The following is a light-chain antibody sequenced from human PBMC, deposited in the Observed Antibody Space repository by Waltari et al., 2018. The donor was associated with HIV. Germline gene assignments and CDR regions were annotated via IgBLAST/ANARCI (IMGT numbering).Light chain of an antibody. J-gene: IGKJ1*01. CDR1: QTIDRY. Sequence: DIQMTQSPSSLSASVGDRVTITCRASQTIDRYLNWYQQKPGKAPKLLIFAASNLQRGVPSRFSGSGSGTDFTLTISSLQPEDFATYYCQQSYSTPPWTFGQGTKVEI. CDR2: AAS. V-gene: IGKV1-39*01. CDR3: QQSYSTPPWT.